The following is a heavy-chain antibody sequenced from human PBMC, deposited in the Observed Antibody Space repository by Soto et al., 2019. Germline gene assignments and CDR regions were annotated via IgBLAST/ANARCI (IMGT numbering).Heavy chain of an antibody. J-gene: IGHJ3*02. D-gene: IGHD2-15*01. CDR1: GYTFTGYY. Sequence: EASVKVSCKASGYTFTGYYIHWLRQAPGQGLEWMGWLNPNSGGTAYAEKFQGRVTMTRDTSISTAYMELSRLGSDDTAVYYCARDDGQSRDIFDIWGQGTMVTVSS. V-gene: IGHV1-2*02. CDR3: ARDDGQSRDIFDI. CDR2: LNPNSGGT.